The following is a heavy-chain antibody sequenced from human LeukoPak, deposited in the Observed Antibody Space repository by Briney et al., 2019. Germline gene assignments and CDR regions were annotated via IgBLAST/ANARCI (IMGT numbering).Heavy chain of an antibody. J-gene: IGHJ2*01. Sequence: NPSQTLSLTCTVSGGSISSGGYYWSWIRQHPGKGLEWIGYIYYSGSTYYNPSLKRRVTISVDTSKNQFSLKLSSVTAADTAVYYCARDLYCSSTSCGMYFDLWGRGTLVTVSS. CDR1: GGSISSGGYY. V-gene: IGHV4-31*03. D-gene: IGHD2-2*01. CDR3: ARDLYCSSTSCGMYFDL. CDR2: IYYSGST.